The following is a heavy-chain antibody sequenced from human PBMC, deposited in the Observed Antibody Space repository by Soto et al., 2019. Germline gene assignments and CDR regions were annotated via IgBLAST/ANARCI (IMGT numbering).Heavy chain of an antibody. CDR1: GFTSGCTW. CDR3: ARDSGYCRSPDCKGDAFDV. Sequence: VRLEESGGGLVQPGGSLRLSCVASGFTSGCTWMSWVRHTPGRGLEWVANINQDGSARYYVDSVKGRFTISRDNAKNSLYLQMNSLRAEDTAVYFCARDSGYCRSPDCKGDAFDVWAQGTMVTVSS. CDR2: INQDGSAR. J-gene: IGHJ3*01. D-gene: IGHD2-2*03. V-gene: IGHV3-7*05.